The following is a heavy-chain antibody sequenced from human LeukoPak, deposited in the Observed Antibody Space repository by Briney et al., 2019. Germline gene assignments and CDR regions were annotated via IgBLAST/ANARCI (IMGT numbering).Heavy chain of an antibody. CDR1: GFTFSTYT. CDR2: ISSSSSYI. J-gene: IGHJ4*02. Sequence: PGGSLRLSCAASGFTFSTYTMNWVRQAPGKGLEWVSSISSSSSYIYYADSVKGRFTISRDNAKNSLYLQMNSLRAEDTAVYYCARNYGSGSPLDYWGQGTLVTVSS. CDR3: ARNYGSGSPLDY. D-gene: IGHD3-10*01. V-gene: IGHV3-21*01.